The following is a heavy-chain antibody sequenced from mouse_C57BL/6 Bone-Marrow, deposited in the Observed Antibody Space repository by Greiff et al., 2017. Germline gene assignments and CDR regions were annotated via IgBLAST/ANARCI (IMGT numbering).Heavy chain of an antibody. Sequence: VQLQQSGAELVRPGTSVKVSCKASGYAFTNYLIEWVKQRPGQGLEWIGVINPRSGGTNYNEKFKGKATLTADKSSSTAYMQLSSLTSEDSAVYFCARHYYGSSYWYFDVWGTGTTVTVAS. CDR1: GYAFTNYL. J-gene: IGHJ1*03. D-gene: IGHD1-1*01. V-gene: IGHV1-54*01. CDR3: ARHYYGSSYWYFDV. CDR2: INPRSGGT.